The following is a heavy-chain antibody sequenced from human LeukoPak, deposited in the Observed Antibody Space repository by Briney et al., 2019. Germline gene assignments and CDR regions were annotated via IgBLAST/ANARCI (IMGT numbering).Heavy chain of an antibody. J-gene: IGHJ4*02. CDR2: ISSSSTYT. V-gene: IGHV3-21*01. CDR1: GFTFSTYW. Sequence: PGGSLRLSCAASGFTFSTYWMSWVRQAPGKGLEWVSSISSSSTYTYYADSLKGRFTISRDNAKNSVYLQVSSLRAEDTAVYYCARLLYDYIWGSSRSYYFDLWSQGTLVTVSS. CDR3: ARLLYDYIWGSSRSYYFDL. D-gene: IGHD3-16*02.